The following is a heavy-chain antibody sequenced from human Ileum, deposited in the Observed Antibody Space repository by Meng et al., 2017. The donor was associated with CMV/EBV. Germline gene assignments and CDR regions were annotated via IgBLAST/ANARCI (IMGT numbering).Heavy chain of an antibody. CDR1: GFTFRSYA. V-gene: IGHV3-23*01. Sequence: GFTFRSYAMSWVRQAPGKGLDWVSVISSSGRSTYYADSVQGRFTISRDISKNTLYLQMNSLRAEDTAVYYCAKEPTDPYGGRGYFDSWGQGTLVTVSS. CDR3: AKEPTDPYGGRGYFDS. J-gene: IGHJ5*01. CDR2: ISSSGRST. D-gene: IGHD1-26*01.